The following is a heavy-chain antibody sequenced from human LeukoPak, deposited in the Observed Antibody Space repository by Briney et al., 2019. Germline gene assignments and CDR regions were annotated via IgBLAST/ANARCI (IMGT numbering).Heavy chain of an antibody. J-gene: IGHJ4*02. CDR2: ISGSGGST. CDR3: AKDLGYDILTGYYISPYFDY. CDR1: GFTFSSYW. D-gene: IGHD3-9*01. Sequence: GGSLRLSCAASGFTFSSYWMHWVRQAPGKGLEWVSAISGSGGSTYYADSVKGRFIISRDNSKNTLYLQMNSLRAEDTAVYYCAKDLGYDILTGYYISPYFDYWGQGTLVTVSS. V-gene: IGHV3-23*01.